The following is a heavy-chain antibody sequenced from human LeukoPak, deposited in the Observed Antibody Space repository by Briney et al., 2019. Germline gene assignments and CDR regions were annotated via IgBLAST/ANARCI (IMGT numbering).Heavy chain of an antibody. V-gene: IGHV3-23*01. CDR1: GFTFSSYA. CDR2: ISGSGGST. CDR3: AKGEAAAGTSSWFDP. Sequence: GGSLRLSCAASGFTFSSYAMSWVRQAPGKGLEWVSVISGSGGSTYYADSVKGRFTISRDNSKNTLYLQMNSLRAEDTAVYYCAKGEAAAGTSSWFDPWGQGTLVTVSS. D-gene: IGHD6-13*01. J-gene: IGHJ5*02.